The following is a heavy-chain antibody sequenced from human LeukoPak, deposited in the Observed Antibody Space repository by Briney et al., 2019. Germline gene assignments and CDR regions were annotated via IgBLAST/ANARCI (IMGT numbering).Heavy chain of an antibody. D-gene: IGHD3-9*01. V-gene: IGHV3-23*01. CDR3: ASPPLRYFDWLFAGY. J-gene: IGHJ4*02. CDR2: ISGSGGST. CDR1: GFTFSSYA. Sequence: GGSLRLSCAASGFTFSSYAMSWVRQAPGKGLEWVSAISGSGGSTYYADSVKGRFTISRDNSKNTLYLQMNSLRAEDTAVYYCASPPLRYFDWLFAGYWGQGTLVTVSS.